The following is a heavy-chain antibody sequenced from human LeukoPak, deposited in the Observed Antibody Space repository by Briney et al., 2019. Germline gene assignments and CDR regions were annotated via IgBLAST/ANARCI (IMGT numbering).Heavy chain of an antibody. Sequence: ASVKDSCKAFGYTSTSNYMHWVRQAPGQGPEWMGVISPSGGSTTYAQKFQVRVTLTKDISTSTAYLELSSLRSEAPAVYYVAGDNSVRDEAWWFNPWGQGTLVTVSS. J-gene: IGHJ5*02. CDR1: GYTSTSNY. D-gene: IGHD5-24*01. V-gene: IGHV1-46*01. CDR3: AGDNSVRDEAWWFNP. CDR2: ISPSGGST.